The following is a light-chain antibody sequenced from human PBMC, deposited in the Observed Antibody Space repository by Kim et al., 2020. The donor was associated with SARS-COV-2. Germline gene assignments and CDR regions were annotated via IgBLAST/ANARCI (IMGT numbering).Light chain of an antibody. J-gene: IGKJ4*01. Sequence: DIQMTQSPSTLSASVGDRVTITCRASQSVSDWLAWYQQKPGKAPHLLISETSRLQSGVPARFSGSRSGAEFTLTISSLQPDDFATYYCQQYSTVSLTFGGGTKVDIK. CDR1: QSVSDW. CDR3: QQYSTVSLT. CDR2: ETS. V-gene: IGKV1-5*03.